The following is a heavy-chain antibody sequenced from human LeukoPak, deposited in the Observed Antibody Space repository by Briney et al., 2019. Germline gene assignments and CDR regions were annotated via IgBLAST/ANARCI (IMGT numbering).Heavy chain of an antibody. CDR1: GGSISSSSYY. Sequence: PSETLSLTCTVSGGSISSSSYYWGWIRQPPGKGLEWIGSIYYSGSTYYNPSLKSRVTISVDTSKNQFSLKLSSVTAADTAVYYCASPNYYGSGSYSNGMDVWGQGTTVTVSS. CDR2: IYYSGST. J-gene: IGHJ6*02. V-gene: IGHV4-39*07. CDR3: ASPNYYGSGSYSNGMDV. D-gene: IGHD3-10*01.